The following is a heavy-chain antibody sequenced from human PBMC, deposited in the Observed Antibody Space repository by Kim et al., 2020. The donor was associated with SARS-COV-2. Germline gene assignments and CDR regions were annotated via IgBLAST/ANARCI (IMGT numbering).Heavy chain of an antibody. V-gene: IGHV1-8*01. CDR3: ARGIKRSGSRADLDY. CDR2: MNPNSGNT. J-gene: IGHJ4*02. D-gene: IGHD6-19*01. Sequence: ASVKVSCKSSGYTFISYDINWVRQATGQGPEWMGWMNPNSGNTGYAQKFQGRVTMTRNTSISTAYMELSSLRSEDTAVYFCARGIKRSGSRADLDYWGQGTLVTVSS. CDR1: GYTFISYD.